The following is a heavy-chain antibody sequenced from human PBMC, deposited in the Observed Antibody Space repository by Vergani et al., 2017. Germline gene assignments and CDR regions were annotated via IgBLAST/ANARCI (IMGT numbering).Heavy chain of an antibody. V-gene: IGHV1-69*12. CDR2: IIPIFGTA. CDR1: GGTFSSYA. D-gene: IGHD2-2*01. CDR3: AKHSFGSTSRRDYYYMDV. Sequence: QVQLVQSGAEVKKPGSSVKVSCKASGGTFSSYAISWVRQAPGQGLEWMGGIIPIFGTANYAQKFQGRVTITADESTSTAYMELSSLRSEDTAVYYCAKHSFGSTSRRDYYYMDVWGKGTTVTVSS. J-gene: IGHJ6*03.